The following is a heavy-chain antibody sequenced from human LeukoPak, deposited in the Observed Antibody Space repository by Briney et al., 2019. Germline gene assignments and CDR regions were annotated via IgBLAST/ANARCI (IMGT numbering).Heavy chain of an antibody. D-gene: IGHD6-19*01. CDR1: GGSISSYY. J-gene: IGHJ4*02. V-gene: IGHV4-59*01. CDR3: ARLLSSGWFFDY. CDR2: IYYSGST. Sequence: SETLSLTCTVSGGSISSYYWSWIRQPPGKGLEWIGYIYYSGSTNYNPSLKSRVTISVDTSKNQFSLKLSSVTAADTAVYYCARLLSSGWFFDYWGQGTLVTVSS.